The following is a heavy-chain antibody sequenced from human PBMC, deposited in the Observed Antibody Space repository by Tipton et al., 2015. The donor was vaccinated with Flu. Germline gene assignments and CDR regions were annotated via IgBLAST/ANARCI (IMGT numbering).Heavy chain of an antibody. Sequence: QLVQSGAEVKKPGASVKVSCKASGYTFTGYYMHWVRQAPGQGLEWMGWINPNSGGTNYAQKFQGRVTMTRDTSISTAYMELSRLRSDDTAVYYCARVSPPVGFWSGNDAFDIWGQGTMVTVSS. D-gene: IGHD3-3*01. J-gene: IGHJ3*02. V-gene: IGHV1-2*02. CDR2: INPNSGGT. CDR1: GYTFTGYY. CDR3: ARVSPPVGFWSGNDAFDI.